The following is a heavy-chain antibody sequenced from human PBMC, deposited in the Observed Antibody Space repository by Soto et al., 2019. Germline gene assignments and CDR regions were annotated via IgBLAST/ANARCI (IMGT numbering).Heavy chain of an antibody. CDR2: VDPEESET. V-gene: IGHV1-69-2*01. CDR3: AYGSGSYLHYFEY. J-gene: IGHJ4*02. Sequence: ASVKVSCKGSGYTFTDHYVHWLQQTPGKGLEWLGLVDPEESETIYAEKFQGRVTITADTSTETAYMELRSLRSEDTGVYYCAYGSGSYLHYFEYWGQGTLVTVSS. CDR1: GYTFTDHY. D-gene: IGHD3-10*01.